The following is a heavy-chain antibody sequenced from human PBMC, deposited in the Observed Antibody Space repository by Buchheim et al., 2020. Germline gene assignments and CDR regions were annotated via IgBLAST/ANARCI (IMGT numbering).Heavy chain of an antibody. J-gene: IGHJ5*02. CDR1: GVSISSSNW. V-gene: IGHV4-4*02. D-gene: IGHD3-9*01. Sequence: QVQLQESGPGLVEPSGTLSLTCAVSGVSISSSNWWSWVRQPPGEGLEWIGEMHHGGTTNYNPSLESRVTISVDTSKNQFSLKPSSVTAADTAVYYCARGALLRYFDWLLNWFDPWGQGTL. CDR3: ARGALLRYFDWLLNWFDP. CDR2: MHHGGTT.